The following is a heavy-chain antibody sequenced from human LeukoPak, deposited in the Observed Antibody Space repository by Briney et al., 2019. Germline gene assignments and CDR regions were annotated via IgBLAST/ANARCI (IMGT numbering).Heavy chain of an antibody. J-gene: IGHJ6*02. CDR3: ARGGGLDV. CDR2: INHNGNVN. V-gene: IGHV3-7*03. D-gene: IGHD3-16*01. Sequence: GGSLRLSCAASGFTFSSYWMNWARQAPGKGLEWVASINHNGNVNYYVDSVKGRLTISRDNAKNSLYLQMSNLRAEDTAVYFCARGGGLDVWGQGATATVSS. CDR1: GFTFSSYW.